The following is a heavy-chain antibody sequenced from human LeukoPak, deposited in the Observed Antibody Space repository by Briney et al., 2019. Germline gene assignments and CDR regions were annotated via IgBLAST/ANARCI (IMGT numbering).Heavy chain of an antibody. CDR3: ARHGGYSYGYLQAYYYYGMDV. J-gene: IGHJ6*02. V-gene: IGHV4-59*08. D-gene: IGHD5-18*01. CDR1: GGSISSYY. CDR2: IYYSGST. Sequence: PSETLSLTCTVSGGSISSYYWSWIRQPPGKGLEWIGYIYYSGSTNYNPSLKSRVTISVDTSKNQFSLKLSSVTAADTAVYYCARHGGYSYGYLQAYYYYGMDVWGQGTTVTVSS.